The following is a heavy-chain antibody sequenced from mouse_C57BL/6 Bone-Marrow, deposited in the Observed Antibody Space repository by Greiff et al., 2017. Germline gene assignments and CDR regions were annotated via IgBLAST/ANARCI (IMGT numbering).Heavy chain of an antibody. D-gene: IGHD3-2*02. V-gene: IGHV1-61*01. CDR3: ARPAQALQFAY. Sequence: QVQLQQSGAELVRPGSSVKLSCKASGYTFTSYWMDWVKQRPGQGLEWIGNIYPSDSETHYNQKFKDKATLTVDKSSITAYMQLSSLTSEDSAVYYCARPAQALQFAYWGQGTLVTVSA. CDR1: GYTFTSYW. J-gene: IGHJ3*01. CDR2: IYPSDSET.